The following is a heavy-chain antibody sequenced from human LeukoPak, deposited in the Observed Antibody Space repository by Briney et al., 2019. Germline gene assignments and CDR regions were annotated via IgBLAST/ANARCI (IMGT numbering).Heavy chain of an antibody. CDR2: IYPGDSDT. V-gene: IGHV5-51*01. CDR3: ARRYSSGWSNYYYYMDV. D-gene: IGHD6-19*01. CDR1: GYSFTSYW. J-gene: IGHJ6*03. Sequence: GESLKISCKGSGYSFTSYWIGWVRQMPGKGLEWMGIIYPGDSDTRYSPSFQGQVTISADKSISTAYLQWSSLKASDTAMYYRARRYSSGWSNYYYYMDVWGKGTTVTVSS.